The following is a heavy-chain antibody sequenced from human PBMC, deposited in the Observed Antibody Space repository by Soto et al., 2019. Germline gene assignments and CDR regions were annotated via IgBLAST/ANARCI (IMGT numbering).Heavy chain of an antibody. Sequence: ETLSLTCTVSGGSISSSSYYWAWIRQPPGKGLEWIGSIYYSGSTYYNPSLKSRVTISVDTSKNQFSLKLSSVTAADTAVYYCARNIAAAGTNWFDPWGQGTLVTVSS. V-gene: IGHV4-39*01. J-gene: IGHJ5*02. CDR2: IYYSGST. CDR3: ARNIAAAGTNWFDP. CDR1: GGSISSSSYY. D-gene: IGHD6-13*01.